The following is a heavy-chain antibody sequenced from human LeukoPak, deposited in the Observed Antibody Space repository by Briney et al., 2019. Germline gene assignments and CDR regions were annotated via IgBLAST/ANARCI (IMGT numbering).Heavy chain of an antibody. CDR1: GFTFSDYY. CDR3: ARDYGSGSYYNEPAY. CDR2: ISSSGSTI. J-gene: IGHJ4*02. Sequence: PGGSLRLSCAASGFTFSDYYMSWIRQAPGKGLEWVSYISSSGSTIYYADSVKGRFTISRDNAKNSLYLQMNSLRAEDTAVYYCARDYGSGSYYNEPAYWGQGTLVTVSS. D-gene: IGHD3-10*01. V-gene: IGHV3-11*04.